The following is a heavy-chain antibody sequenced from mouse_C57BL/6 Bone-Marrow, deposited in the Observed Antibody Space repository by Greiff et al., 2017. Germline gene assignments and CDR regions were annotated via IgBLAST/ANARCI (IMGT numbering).Heavy chain of an antibody. CDR1: GYTFPSYG. CDR3: ARSGDYERDAMDY. D-gene: IGHD2-4*01. Sequence: ESGAELARPGASVKLSCKASGYTFPSYGISWVKQRTGQGLEWIGEIYPRSGNTYYNEKFKGKATLTAANSSSTAYMELRSLTSEDSAVYFCARSGDYERDAMDYWGQGTSVTVSS. CDR2: IYPRSGNT. V-gene: IGHV1-81*01. J-gene: IGHJ4*01.